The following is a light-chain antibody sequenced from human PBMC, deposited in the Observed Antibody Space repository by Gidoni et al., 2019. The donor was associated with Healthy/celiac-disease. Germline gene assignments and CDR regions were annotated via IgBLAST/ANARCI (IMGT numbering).Light chain of an antibody. V-gene: IGKV3-11*01. CDR3: QQRSNWPPG. J-gene: IGKJ3*01. Sequence: EIVLTQSPATLSLSPGERATLSCRSSQSVSSYLAWYQQKPGQAPRLLIYDASNRATVIPARFSGSGSGTDFTLTISSLEPEDFAVYYCQQRSNWPPGFXPXTKVDIK. CDR2: DAS. CDR1: QSVSSY.